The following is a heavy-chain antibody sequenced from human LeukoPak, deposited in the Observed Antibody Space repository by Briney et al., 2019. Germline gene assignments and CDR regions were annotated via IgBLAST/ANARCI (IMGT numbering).Heavy chain of an antibody. V-gene: IGHV3-21*01. CDR1: GFTFSTYS. Sequence: GGSLRLSCAASGFTFSTYSMNWVRHAPGKGLEWVSSISTSSIYIYYANSLKGRFTISRDNAKNSLYLQMISLGAEDTAVYFCARGSGVTMIVDSFDYWGQGTLVTVSS. D-gene: IGHD3-22*01. J-gene: IGHJ4*02. CDR2: ISTSSIYI. CDR3: ARGSGVTMIVDSFDY.